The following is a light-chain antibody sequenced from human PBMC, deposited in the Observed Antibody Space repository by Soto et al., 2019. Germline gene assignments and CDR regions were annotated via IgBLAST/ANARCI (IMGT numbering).Light chain of an antibody. J-gene: IGKJ4*01. Sequence: EIVLTQSPGTLSLSPGERATLSCRASQSVSSSYLAWYQQKPGQAPRLLIYGASSRATGIPDRFSGSGSGTDFTLTIRRLEPEDFAVYYCQQYVNSPRALTFGGGTKVDIK. CDR3: QQYVNSPRALT. CDR1: QSVSSSY. CDR2: GAS. V-gene: IGKV3-20*01.